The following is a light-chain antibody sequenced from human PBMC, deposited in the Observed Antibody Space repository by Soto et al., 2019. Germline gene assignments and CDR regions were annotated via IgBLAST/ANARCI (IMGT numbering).Light chain of an antibody. CDR2: STN. Sequence: QTVVTQEPSFSVSPGGTVTLTCGLSSGSVSTSYYPSWYQQTPGQAPRTLIYSTNTRSSGVPDRFSGSILGNKAALTITGAQADDESDYYCVVYMGSGNVVFGGGTKLTVL. J-gene: IGLJ2*01. CDR3: VVYMGSGNVV. CDR1: SGSVSTSYY. V-gene: IGLV8-61*01.